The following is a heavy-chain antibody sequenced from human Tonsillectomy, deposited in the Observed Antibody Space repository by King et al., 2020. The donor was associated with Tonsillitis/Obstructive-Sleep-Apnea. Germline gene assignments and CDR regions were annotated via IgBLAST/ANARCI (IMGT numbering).Heavy chain of an antibody. CDR3: ARLSRSCGGGSCPDAFDP. CDR2: IYPGDSYT. Sequence: VQLVESGAEVKKPGEYLKISCKGSGYSFTSHWIGWVRQMPGKGLECLGIIYPGDSYTTYSPSFQGQVTISADKSISTAYLQWSSLKASDTAIYYCARLSRSCGGGSCPDAFDPWGQGPLVTVSS. J-gene: IGHJ3*01. D-gene: IGHD2-15*01. V-gene: IGHV5-51*01. CDR1: GYSFTSHW.